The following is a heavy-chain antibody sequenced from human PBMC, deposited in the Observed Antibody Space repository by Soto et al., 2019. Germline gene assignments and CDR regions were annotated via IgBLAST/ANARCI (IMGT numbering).Heavy chain of an antibody. D-gene: IGHD6-13*01. CDR3: ARQVRFSSNWFDY. Sequence: QVQLQESGPGLVKPSETLSLTCNVSGGSISSFYWSWIRQPPGKGLEWIGNIHYSGSTKYNPSLKSRVTISADTSKNQCSLRLSSVTAADTAVSYCARQVRFSSNWFDYWGQGTLVTVSS. CDR1: GGSISSFY. CDR2: IHYSGST. V-gene: IGHV4-59*08. J-gene: IGHJ4*02.